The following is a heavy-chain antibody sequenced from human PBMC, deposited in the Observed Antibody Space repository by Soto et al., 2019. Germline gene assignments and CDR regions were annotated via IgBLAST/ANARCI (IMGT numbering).Heavy chain of an antibody. Sequence: GGPLRLSCAASGFPFSSYWMHWVRQASGKGLVWVSRINGDGSSITYADSVKGRFTISRDNAKNTLYLQMNSLRAEDAAVYYCTRRGCSTTGCYFNWGRGTLVTVSS. CDR3: TRRGCSTTGCYFN. V-gene: IGHV3-74*03. CDR1: GFPFSSYW. J-gene: IGHJ4*02. D-gene: IGHD2-2*01. CDR2: INGDGSSI.